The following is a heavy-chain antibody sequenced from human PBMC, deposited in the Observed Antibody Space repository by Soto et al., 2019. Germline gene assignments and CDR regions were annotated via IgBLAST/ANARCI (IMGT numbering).Heavy chain of an antibody. CDR2: INHSGST. V-gene: IGHV4-34*01. CDR1: GGSFSGSY. Sequence: QVQLQQWGAGLLKPSETLSLTCAVYGGSFSGSYWSWIRQPPGKGLEWIGEINHSGSTNYNPSLKSRVPISVDTTKSQLSLKLSSVTAADTAVYYCARCGRPVGTYYYYYYMDVWGKGTTVTVSS. J-gene: IGHJ6*03. D-gene: IGHD2-2*01. CDR3: ARCGRPVGTYYYYYYMDV.